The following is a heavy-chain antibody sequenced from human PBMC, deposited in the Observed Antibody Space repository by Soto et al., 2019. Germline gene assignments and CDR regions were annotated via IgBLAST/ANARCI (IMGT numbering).Heavy chain of an antibody. CDR3: AGDPPGESAEDCVLDY. Sequence: QVQLVQSGAEVKKPGASVKVSCKASGYTFTSYGISWVRQAPGQGLEWMGWISAYNGNTNYAQKLQGRVTMTTDTSTSTAYMELRSLRSDDTAVYYCAGDPPGESAEDCVLDYWGQGTLVTVSS. D-gene: IGHD3-10*01. V-gene: IGHV1-18*01. J-gene: IGHJ4*02. CDR2: ISAYNGNT. CDR1: GYTFTSYG.